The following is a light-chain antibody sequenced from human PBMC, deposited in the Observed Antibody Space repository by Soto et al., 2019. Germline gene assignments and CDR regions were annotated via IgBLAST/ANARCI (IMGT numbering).Light chain of an antibody. V-gene: IGKV3-15*01. CDR3: QQYNKWPRT. J-gene: IGKJ1*01. CDR2: SAS. CDR1: QSIGVS. Sequence: EIVMTQSPSTLSVSPWERSTLPFMASQSIGVSLAWYQQKPGQTPSLLIYSASTGAAGIPDRFSGSGAGTEFTLTISSLQSEDSAVYYCQQYNKWPRTFGQGTKVDIK.